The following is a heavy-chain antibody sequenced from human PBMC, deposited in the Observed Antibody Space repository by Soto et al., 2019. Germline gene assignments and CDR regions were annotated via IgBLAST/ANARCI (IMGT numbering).Heavy chain of an antibody. J-gene: IGHJ5*02. CDR2: ISYDGSNK. Sequence: GGSLRLSCAASGFTSSNYAMHWVRQAPGKGLEWVAVISYDGSNKYYADSVKGRFTISRDNSKNTLYLQMNSLRAEDTAVYYCARDLELAVAGAWGQGTLVTVSS. CDR1: GFTSSNYA. V-gene: IGHV3-30-3*01. D-gene: IGHD6-19*01. CDR3: ARDLELAVAGA.